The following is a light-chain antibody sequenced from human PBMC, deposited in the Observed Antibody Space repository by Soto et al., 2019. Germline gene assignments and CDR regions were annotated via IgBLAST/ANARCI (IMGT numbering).Light chain of an antibody. CDR1: QSLLHSNGYKY. J-gene: IGKJ5*01. Sequence: DIVMTQSPLSLPVTPGEPASISCRSSQSLLHSNGYKYLDWYLQKPGQSPQLLIYLGSNRASGVPDRFSGSGSGTDFTLIISRVEAEDVGVYYCMQALQTPTFGQGTRLEIK. CDR2: LGS. V-gene: IGKV2-28*01. CDR3: MQALQTPT.